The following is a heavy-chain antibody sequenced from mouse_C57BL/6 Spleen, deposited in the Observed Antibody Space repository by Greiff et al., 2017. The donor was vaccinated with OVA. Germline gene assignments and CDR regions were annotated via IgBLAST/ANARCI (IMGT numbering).Heavy chain of an antibody. J-gene: IGHJ3*01. CDR2: IDPSDSYT. CDR3: ARPDSSGTGLFAY. V-gene: IGHV1-69*01. CDR1: GYTFTSYW. D-gene: IGHD3-2*02. Sequence: QVQLQQPGAELVMPGASVKLSCKASGYTFTSYWMHWVKQRPGQGLEWIGEIDPSDSYTNYNQKFKGKSTLTVDKSSSTAYMRLSSLTSEDSAVYYCARPDSSGTGLFAYWGQGTLVTVSA.